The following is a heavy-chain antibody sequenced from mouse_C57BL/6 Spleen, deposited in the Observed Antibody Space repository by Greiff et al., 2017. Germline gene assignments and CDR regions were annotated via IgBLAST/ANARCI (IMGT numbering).Heavy chain of an antibody. Sequence: QVQLKESGAELVRPGASVKLSCKASGYTFTDYYINWVKQRPGQGLEWIARIYPGSGNTYYNEKLKGKATLTAEKSSSTAYMQLSSLTSEDSAVYFCARIAGYSYYYAMDYWGQGTSVTVSS. D-gene: IGHD2-12*01. CDR3: ARIAGYSYYYAMDY. CDR1: GYTFTDYY. V-gene: IGHV1-76*01. CDR2: IYPGSGNT. J-gene: IGHJ4*01.